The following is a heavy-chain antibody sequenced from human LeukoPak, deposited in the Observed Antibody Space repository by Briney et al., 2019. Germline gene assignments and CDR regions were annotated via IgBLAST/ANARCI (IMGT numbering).Heavy chain of an antibody. J-gene: IGHJ4*02. Sequence: GGSLRLSCAASGFTFSSYAMHWVRQAPGKGLEWVAVISYDGSNKYYADSVKGRFTISRDNSKNTLYLQMNSLRAEDTAVYYCAKLEVWELGGLDYWGQGTLVTVSS. CDR2: ISYDGSNK. CDR3: AKLEVWELGGLDY. D-gene: IGHD1-26*01. V-gene: IGHV3-30-3*02. CDR1: GFTFSSYA.